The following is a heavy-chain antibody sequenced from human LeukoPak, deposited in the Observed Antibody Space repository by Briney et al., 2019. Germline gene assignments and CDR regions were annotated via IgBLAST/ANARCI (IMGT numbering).Heavy chain of an antibody. J-gene: IGHJ4*02. CDR1: GYSFTSYW. Sequence: GESLKISCKASGYSFTSYWVAWVRQMPGKGLEWMGIIYPGDSVTRYSLSFQGQVTISADKSISTAYLQWSSLTASDTAMYYCARHRHGGSLLDYWGQGTLVTVSS. CDR2: IYPGDSVT. D-gene: IGHD2-15*01. CDR3: ARHRHGGSLLDY. V-gene: IGHV5-51*01.